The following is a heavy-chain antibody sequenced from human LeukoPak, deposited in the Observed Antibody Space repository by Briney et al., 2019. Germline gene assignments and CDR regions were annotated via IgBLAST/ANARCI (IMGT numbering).Heavy chain of an antibody. V-gene: IGHV4-34*01. CDR3: ALTGRIVADFDY. Sequence: SETLSLTCAVYGGSFSVYYWSWIRQPPGKGLEWIGEINHSGSTNYNPSLKSRVTISVDTSKNQFSLKLSSVTAADTAVYYCALTGRIVADFDYWGQGTLVTVSS. D-gene: IGHD5-12*01. J-gene: IGHJ4*02. CDR2: INHSGST. CDR1: GGSFSVYY.